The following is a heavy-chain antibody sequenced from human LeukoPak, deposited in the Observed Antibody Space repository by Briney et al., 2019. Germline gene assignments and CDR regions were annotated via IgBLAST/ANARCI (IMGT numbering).Heavy chain of an antibody. J-gene: IGHJ3*02. V-gene: IGHV3-7*02. CDR1: GFTFSRYR. CDR3: ARNYYDSSGYYSLCAFDI. D-gene: IGHD3-22*01. Sequence: GSLRLSCAASGFTFSRYRMEWVRQAPGKGLGWVGKIKEDGSEKYYVDSVKGRFTISRDNAKNSLYLQMNSLRAEDTAVYYCARNYYDSSGYYSLCAFDIWGQGTMVTVSS. CDR2: IKEDGSEK.